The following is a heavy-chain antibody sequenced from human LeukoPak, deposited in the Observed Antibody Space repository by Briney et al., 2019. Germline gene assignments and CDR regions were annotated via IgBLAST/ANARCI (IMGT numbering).Heavy chain of an antibody. CDR2: ISYGGRTK. CDR3: AKDHRFPVGTALAPGGYFDY. V-gene: IGHV3-30*18. J-gene: IGHJ4*02. D-gene: IGHD7-27*01. Sequence: GGSLGLSCAASGFGFSSYGMHWVRQGPGKGLEWVAVISYGGRTKYYADSVMGRFTISRDNSKNTLYLQMNSLRADDTAVYYCAKDHRFPVGTALAPGGYFDYWGQGTLVTVSS. CDR1: GFGFSSYG.